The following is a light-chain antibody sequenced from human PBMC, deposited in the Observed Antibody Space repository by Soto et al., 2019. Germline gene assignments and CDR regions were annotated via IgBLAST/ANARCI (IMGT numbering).Light chain of an antibody. Sequence: QLRLSPRSLAATEVGSVSISCRASQGISSALAWYQQKPGKAPKLLIYDASSLESGVPSRFSGSGSGTDFTLTISSLQPEDFATYYCQQFNNYLPITFAQGTRLEVK. V-gene: IGKV1D-13*01. CDR2: DAS. J-gene: IGKJ5*01. CDR1: QGISSA. CDR3: QQFNNYLPIT.